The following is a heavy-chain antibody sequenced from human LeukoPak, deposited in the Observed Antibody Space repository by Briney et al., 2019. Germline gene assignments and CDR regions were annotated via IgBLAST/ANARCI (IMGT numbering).Heavy chain of an antibody. CDR1: GYTFTGYF. J-gene: IGHJ6*02. V-gene: IGHV1-2*02. Sequence: ASLKVPCKASGYTFTGYFMHWVRQAPGQGLEWMGWINPNSGDTNYAQKFQGRVTMTRDTSISTAHLELTSLRSDDTALYYCARAAGTGFYFYYVMDVWGQGTTVAVSS. D-gene: IGHD6-19*01. CDR2: INPNSGDT. CDR3: ARAAGTGFYFYYVMDV.